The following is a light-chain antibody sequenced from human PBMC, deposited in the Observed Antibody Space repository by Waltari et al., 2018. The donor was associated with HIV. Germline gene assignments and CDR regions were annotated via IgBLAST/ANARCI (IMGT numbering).Light chain of an antibody. J-gene: IGKJ4*01. CDR1: QDIGNS. V-gene: IGKV1-NL1*01. CDR3: HQYFSDPFS. Sequence: DIQMTQLPSSLSASVGDRVTISCRATQDIGNSVSWYQQRPGEVPKLLVYGGFIRQRGVASRITGSGSGTDFSLTISSLQPEDFATYVCHQYFSDPFSFGGGTKVEI. CDR2: GGF.